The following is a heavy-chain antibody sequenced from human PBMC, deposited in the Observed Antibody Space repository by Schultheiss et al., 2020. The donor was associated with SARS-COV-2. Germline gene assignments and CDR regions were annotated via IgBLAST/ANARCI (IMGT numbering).Heavy chain of an antibody. CDR1: GGSISSGGYY. CDR2: INHSGST. CDR3: ARDSSGYTWFDP. D-gene: IGHD3-22*01. Sequence: SETLSLTCTVSGGSISSGGYYWSWIRQHPGKGLEWIGEINHSGSTNYNPSLKSRVTISVDTSKNQFSLKLSSVTAADTAVYYCARDSSGYTWFDPWGQGTLVTVSS. V-gene: IGHV4-31*03. J-gene: IGHJ5*02.